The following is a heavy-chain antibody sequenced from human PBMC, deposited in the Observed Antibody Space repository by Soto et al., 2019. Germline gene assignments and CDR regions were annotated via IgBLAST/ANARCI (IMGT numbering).Heavy chain of an antibody. J-gene: IGHJ6*02. CDR1: GFTFSSYW. CDR2: IGTAGDT. V-gene: IGHV3-13*01. CDR3: ARGVRGVIIPELYYYGMDV. Sequence: GGSLRLSCAASGFTFSSYWMSWVRQAPGKGLEWVSAIGTAGDTYYPGSVKGRFTISRENAKNSLYLQMNSLRAGDTAVYYCARGVRGVIIPELYYYGMDVWGQGTTVTVSS. D-gene: IGHD3-10*01.